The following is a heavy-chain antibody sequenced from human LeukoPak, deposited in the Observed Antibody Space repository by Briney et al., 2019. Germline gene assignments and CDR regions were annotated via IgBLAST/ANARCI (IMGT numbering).Heavy chain of an antibody. D-gene: IGHD3-10*01. CDR1: GGSVSSSSYY. Sequence: SETLSLTCTVSGGSVSSSSYYWGWIPQPPGKGLEWIGSIYYSGSTYDNPSLRSRVTISVDTSKNQFSLKLSSVTAADTAVYYCARDFLVRGVITYWYFDLWGRGTLVTVSS. J-gene: IGHJ2*01. CDR3: ARDFLVRGVITYWYFDL. CDR2: IYYSGST. V-gene: IGHV4-39*02.